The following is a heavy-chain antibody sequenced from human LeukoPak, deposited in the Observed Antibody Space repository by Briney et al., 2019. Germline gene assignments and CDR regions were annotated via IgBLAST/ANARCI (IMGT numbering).Heavy chain of an antibody. CDR1: GYTFTSYG. CDR2: INPSGGST. CDR3: ARDGFASGPES. D-gene: IGHD5-12*01. V-gene: IGHV1-46*01. Sequence: GASVKVSCKASGYTFTSYGISWVRQAPGQGLEWMGIINPSGGSTSYAQKFQGRVTMTRDMSTSTVYMELSSLRSEDTAVYYCARDGFASGPESWGQGTLVTVSS. J-gene: IGHJ4*02.